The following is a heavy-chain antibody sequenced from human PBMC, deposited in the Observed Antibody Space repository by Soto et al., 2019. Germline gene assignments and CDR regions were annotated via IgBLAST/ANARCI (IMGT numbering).Heavy chain of an antibody. D-gene: IGHD6-13*01. CDR1: GFTLSSYA. CDR2: ISGSGEST. V-gene: IGHV3-23*01. Sequence: PVGSLRLSYAASGFTLSSYAVTWVRQAPGKGLEWVSGISGSGESTYYADSVEGRFTISRDNSKNTLYLQMSGLRAEDTAVYYCAKDLFAGITTAATNWGQGTLVTVSS. J-gene: IGHJ4*02. CDR3: AKDLFAGITTAATN.